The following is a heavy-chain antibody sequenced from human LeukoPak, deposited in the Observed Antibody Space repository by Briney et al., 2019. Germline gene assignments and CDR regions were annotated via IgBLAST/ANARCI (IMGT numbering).Heavy chain of an antibody. CDR1: GGSISSYY. CDR3: ARAGDYGDYGAEYFQH. V-gene: IGHV4-59*01. CDR2: IYYSGST. Sequence: KPSETLSLTCTVSGGSISSYYWSWIRQPPGKGLEWIGYIYYSGSTNYNPSLKSRVTISVDTSKNQFSRKLSSVTAADTAVYYCARAGDYGDYGAEYFQHWGQGTLVTVSS. D-gene: IGHD4-17*01. J-gene: IGHJ1*01.